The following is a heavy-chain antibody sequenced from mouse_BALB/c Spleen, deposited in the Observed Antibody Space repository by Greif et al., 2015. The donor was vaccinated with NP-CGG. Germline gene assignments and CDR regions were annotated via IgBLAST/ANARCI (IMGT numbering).Heavy chain of an antibody. V-gene: IGHV5-4*02. CDR3: ASGSSFDY. J-gene: IGHJ2*01. D-gene: IGHD1-1*01. Sequence: EVKLVESGGGLMKPGGSLKLSCAGSGFTFSDYYMYWVRQTPEKRREWVATMSAGGSYTYYPDSVKGRFTISSDNAKNILYLQMSSLKSEDTAMYYCASGSSFDYWGQGTTLPVSS. CDR1: GFTFSDYY. CDR2: MSAGGSYT.